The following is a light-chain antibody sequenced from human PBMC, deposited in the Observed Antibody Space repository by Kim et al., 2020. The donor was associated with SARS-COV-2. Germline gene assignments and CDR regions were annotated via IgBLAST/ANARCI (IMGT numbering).Light chain of an antibody. CDR1: NIGSKS. CDR2: YDS. J-gene: IGLJ3*02. Sequence: SYELTQPPSVSVAPGKTARITCGGNNIGSKSVHWYQQKPGQAPVLVIYYDSDRPSGIPERFSGSKSGHTATLIISRVEAGDEAAYYCQVWVSSSDHRVFG. CDR3: QVWVSSSDHRV. V-gene: IGLV3-21*04.